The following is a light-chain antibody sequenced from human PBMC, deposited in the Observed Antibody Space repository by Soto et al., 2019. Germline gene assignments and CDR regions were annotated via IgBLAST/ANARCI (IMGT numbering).Light chain of an antibody. Sequence: DITLNTYPSSLSASVGDRVTITCRASQSISSYLNWYQQKPGKAPKLLIYAASSLQSGVPSRFSGSGSGTDFTLTISSLQPEDFATYYCQQRYSTPPTFRQGTKV. V-gene: IGKV1-39*01. CDR2: AAS. J-gene: IGKJ1*01. CDR1: QSISSY. CDR3: QQRYSTPPT.